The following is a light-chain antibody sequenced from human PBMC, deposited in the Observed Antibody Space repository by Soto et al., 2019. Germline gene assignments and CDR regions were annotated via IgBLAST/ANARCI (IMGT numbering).Light chain of an antibody. Sequence: EIVITQSPATLAVSPGGRATLSCRASQSISDTLAWYQQKPGQAPRLLIHSASTRAPGFPARFSGSGSGTDFTLTISSLQSEDFAVYYCQQYDNWPWTFGQGTKVDIK. CDR3: QQYDNWPWT. J-gene: IGKJ1*01. V-gene: IGKV3-15*01. CDR2: SAS. CDR1: QSISDT.